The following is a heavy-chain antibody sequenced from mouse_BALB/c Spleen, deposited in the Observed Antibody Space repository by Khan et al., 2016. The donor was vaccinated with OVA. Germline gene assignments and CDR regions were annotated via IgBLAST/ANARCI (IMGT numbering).Heavy chain of an antibody. CDR2: VSTGGSYT. CDR3: TRLAYYYDSEGFAY. CDR1: GFTFSTYG. D-gene: IGHD1-1*01. J-gene: IGHJ3*01. V-gene: IGHV5-6*01. Sequence: EVQLVESGGDLVKPGGSLKLSCAASGFTFSTYGMSWVRQTPDKRLEWVATVSTGGSYTSYPDSLKGRFTISRDNAKNTLYLPMSGLKAEDTAMVYCTRLAYYYDSEGFAYWGQGTLVTVSA.